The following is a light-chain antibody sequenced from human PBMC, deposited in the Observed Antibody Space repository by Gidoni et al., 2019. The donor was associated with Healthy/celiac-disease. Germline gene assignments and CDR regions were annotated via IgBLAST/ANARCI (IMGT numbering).Light chain of an antibody. CDR3: QQHNNWART. J-gene: IGKJ4*02. V-gene: IGKV3-15*01. Sequence: PATLSVSPGERATLSCRASQSVSSNLAWYQQKPGQAPRLLIYGASNRATGIPARFSGSGSGTEFTLTISSLEPEDFAVYYCQQHNNWARTFGGGTKVEIK. CDR2: GAS. CDR1: QSVSSN.